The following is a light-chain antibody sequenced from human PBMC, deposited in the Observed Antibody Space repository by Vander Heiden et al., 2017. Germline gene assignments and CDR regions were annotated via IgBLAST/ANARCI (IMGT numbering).Light chain of an antibody. CDR3: QSADNSGSYAL. CDR1: AFPNQY. V-gene: IGLV3-25*03. Sequence: SSELTHTPSVSVSPGQTARITCSGDAFPNQYAYWYQQKAGQAPVLVIYEDIERPSGIPEQFSGSTSGTIVTLTISGVQAEDEADYYCQSADNSGSYALFGGGTKLTVL. J-gene: IGLJ3*02. CDR2: EDI.